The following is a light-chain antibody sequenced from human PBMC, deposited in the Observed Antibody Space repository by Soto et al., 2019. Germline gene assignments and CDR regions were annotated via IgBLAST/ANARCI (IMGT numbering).Light chain of an antibody. CDR2: AAS. J-gene: IGKJ1*01. CDR1: QGISSY. V-gene: IGKV1-8*01. Sequence: AIRMTQSPSSFSASTGDRVTITCRASQGISSYLAWYQQKPGKAPKLLIYAASTLQSGVPSRFIGSGFGTDFTLTISCLQSEEFATYYCQQYYSYPRTFGQGTKVEIK. CDR3: QQYYSYPRT.